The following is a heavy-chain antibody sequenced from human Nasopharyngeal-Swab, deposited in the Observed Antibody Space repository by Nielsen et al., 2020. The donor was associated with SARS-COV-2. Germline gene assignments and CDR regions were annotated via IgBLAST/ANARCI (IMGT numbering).Heavy chain of an antibody. CDR1: GFTFSNFA. CDR3: AKDRDSGDDSEEYYHYYGMDV. J-gene: IGHJ6*02. V-gene: IGHV3-23*01. CDR2: ISGDSDST. D-gene: IGHD5-12*01. Sequence: GASLKISCAASGFTFSNFAMSLVRHAPGKGLEWVSVISGDSDSTYYTDSVRGRFTISRDNSKNTLNLQMNNLRAEDTAIYYCAKDRDSGDDSEEYYHYYGMDVWGQGAPVTVSS.